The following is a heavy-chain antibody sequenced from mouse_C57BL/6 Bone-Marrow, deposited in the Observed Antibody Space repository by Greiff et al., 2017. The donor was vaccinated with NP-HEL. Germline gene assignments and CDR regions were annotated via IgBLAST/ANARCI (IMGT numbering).Heavy chain of an antibody. CDR3: ARGGAY. V-gene: IGHV1-69*01. CDR1: GYTFTSYW. CDR2: IDPSDSYT. Sequence: QVQLQQPGAELVMPGASVKLSCKASGYTFTSYWMHWVKQRPGQGLEWIGEIDPSDSYTNYNQKFKGKSTLTVDKSSSTAYTQLSSLTSEDSAVYYCARGGAYWGQGTLVTVSA. J-gene: IGHJ3*01.